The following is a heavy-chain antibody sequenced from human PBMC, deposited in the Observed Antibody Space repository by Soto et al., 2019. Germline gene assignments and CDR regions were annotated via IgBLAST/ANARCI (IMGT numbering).Heavy chain of an antibody. D-gene: IGHD6-19*01. Sequence: QVQLVQSGAEVKKPGASVKVSCKASGYTFTSYDINWVRQATGQGLEWMGWMNPNSGNTGYAQKFHGSVTMTRNTSINPAYMELSSLRSEETAVYYCARVNEWLGALEYWGQGTLVTVSS. CDR3: ARVNEWLGALEY. CDR2: MNPNSGNT. J-gene: IGHJ4*02. CDR1: GYTFTSYD. V-gene: IGHV1-8*01.